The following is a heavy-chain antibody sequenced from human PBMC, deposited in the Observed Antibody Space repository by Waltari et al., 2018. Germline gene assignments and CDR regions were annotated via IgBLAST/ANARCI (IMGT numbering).Heavy chain of an antibody. Sequence: QVQLQESGPGLVKPSETLSLTCPVSGGSISSYYWSWIRQPPGKGLEWIGYIYYSGRTNYNPSLKSRVTISVDTSKNQFSLKLSSVTAADTAVYYCARDRWEQLAFDYWGQGTLVTVSS. CDR3: ARDRWEQLAFDY. V-gene: IGHV4-59*01. CDR1: GGSISSYY. CDR2: IYYSGRT. D-gene: IGHD6-6*01. J-gene: IGHJ4*02.